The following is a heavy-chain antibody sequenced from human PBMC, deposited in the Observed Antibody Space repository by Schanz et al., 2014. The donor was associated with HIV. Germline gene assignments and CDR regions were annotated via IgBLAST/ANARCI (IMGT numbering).Heavy chain of an antibody. V-gene: IGHV3-21*02. CDR2: ISVTGDNT. CDR1: GFTFSIYS. D-gene: IGHD5-18*01. CDR3: AIRTPMVTFGAFDI. Sequence: EVQLEESGGGLVKPGGSLRLSCAASGFTFSIYSMNWVRQAPGKGLEWVSSISVTGDNTYYADSVKGRFTISRDTSKKTLYLQMNSLRADDTAVYFCAIRTPMVTFGAFDIWGRGTWVTVSS. J-gene: IGHJ3*02.